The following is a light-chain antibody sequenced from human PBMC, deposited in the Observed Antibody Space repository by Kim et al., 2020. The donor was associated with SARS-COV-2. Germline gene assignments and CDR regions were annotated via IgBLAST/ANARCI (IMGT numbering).Light chain of an antibody. Sequence: KTRTAHCPRRDRSIASNYETWYQQPPGRAPTPVIYEDNQRPSGVPDRFSGSIDSSSNSASLTISGLKTEDEADYYCQSYDSSNHVLFGGGTKLTVL. V-gene: IGLV6-57*03. CDR2: EDN. CDR3: QSYDSSNHVL. J-gene: IGLJ2*01. CDR1: DRSIASNY.